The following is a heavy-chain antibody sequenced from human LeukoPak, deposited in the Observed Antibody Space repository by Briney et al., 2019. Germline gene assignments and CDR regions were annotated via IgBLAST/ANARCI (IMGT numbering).Heavy chain of an antibody. CDR1: GASMSSYY. Sequence: SKTLSLTCTVSGASMSSYYWNWIRQPAGKALEWIGRIYPSGSTDYNPSLKSRVTMSVDTSQNQFSLRLRSVTAADTAVYYCAREGGSYSCFDPWGQGTLVTVSS. J-gene: IGHJ5*02. D-gene: IGHD1-26*01. CDR3: AREGGSYSCFDP. V-gene: IGHV4-4*07. CDR2: IYPSGST.